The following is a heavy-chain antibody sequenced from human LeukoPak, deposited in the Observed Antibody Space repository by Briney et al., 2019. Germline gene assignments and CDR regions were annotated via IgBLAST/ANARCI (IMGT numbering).Heavy chain of an antibody. CDR1: GGTISSGNYY. V-gene: IGHV4-30-4*01. Sequence: SQTLSLTCTVSGGTISSGNYYWSWIRQPPGKGLEWIGYIYYSGSTYYNPSLKSRVTISVGTSKNQFSLKLSSVTAADTAVYYCARGPPAAYCGGDCYLGWDYWGQGTLVTVSS. D-gene: IGHD2-21*02. CDR3: ARGPPAAYCGGDCYLGWDY. CDR2: IYYSGST. J-gene: IGHJ4*02.